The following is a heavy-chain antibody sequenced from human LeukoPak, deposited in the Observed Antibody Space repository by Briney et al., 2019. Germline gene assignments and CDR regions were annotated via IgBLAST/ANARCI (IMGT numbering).Heavy chain of an antibody. J-gene: IGHJ3*02. V-gene: IGHV1-69*04. Sequence: GASVKVSCKASGYTFTSYGISWVRRAPGQGLEWMGMIIPILDIANYAQRFQGRVTITADKSTNAAYMELTSLRSEDTAVYYCARSENRYYYDSSGYHFAFDIWGQGTMVTVSS. D-gene: IGHD3-22*01. CDR2: IIPILDIA. CDR3: ARSENRYYYDSSGYHFAFDI. CDR1: GYTFTSYG.